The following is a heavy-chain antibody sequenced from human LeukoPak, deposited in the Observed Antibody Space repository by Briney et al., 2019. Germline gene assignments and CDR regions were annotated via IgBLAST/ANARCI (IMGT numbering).Heavy chain of an antibody. V-gene: IGHV3-21*01. CDR1: GFTFGSYS. CDR3: AKDYDSSGYYCDCDY. Sequence: PGGSLRLSCAASGFTFGSYSMNWVRQAPGEGLEWVSSISTTSVYTYYADSVKGRFTISRDNAKNSLYLQMNSLRADDTAVYYCAKDYDSSGYYCDCDYWGQGTLVTVSS. J-gene: IGHJ4*02. D-gene: IGHD3-22*01. CDR2: ISTTSVYT.